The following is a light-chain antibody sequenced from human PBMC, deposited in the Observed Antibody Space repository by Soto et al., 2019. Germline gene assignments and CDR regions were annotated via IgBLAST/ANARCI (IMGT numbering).Light chain of an antibody. CDR1: SSNIGSNY. J-gene: IGLJ1*01. CDR2: RNN. Sequence: QSVLTQPPSAYGTPGQRVTISCSGSSSNIGSNYVYWYQHLTGTAPKLLIYRNNQRPSGVPDRFSGSKSGTSASLAVSGLRSEDEADYYCATWDDCLSNYVFGTGTMLTVL. CDR3: ATWDDCLSNYV. V-gene: IGLV1-47*01.